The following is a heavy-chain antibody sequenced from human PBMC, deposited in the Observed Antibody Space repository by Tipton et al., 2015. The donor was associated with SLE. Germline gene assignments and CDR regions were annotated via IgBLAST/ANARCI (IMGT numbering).Heavy chain of an antibody. V-gene: IGHV4-61*05. CDR2: IYYSGRT. CDR1: DGSIRSTNYY. CDR3: ARGRVPNT. Sequence: TLSLTCTVSDGSIRSTNYYWGWIRQPPGKGLEWIGCIYYSGRTNNNPSLQSRVTISVDTSKNQLSLKMRSVTAADTAVYYCARGRVPNTWGQGTLVTVST. J-gene: IGHJ5*02.